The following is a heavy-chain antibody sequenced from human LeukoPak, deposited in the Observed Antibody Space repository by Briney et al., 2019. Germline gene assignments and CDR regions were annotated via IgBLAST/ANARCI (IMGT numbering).Heavy chain of an antibody. D-gene: IGHD3-22*01. CDR2: ISATGDRT. Sequence: PGASLRLSCAASRFTFSGYTMSWVCQAPEKGLEWVSAISATGDRTYYAESVKGRFTISRDNSKNTLHLQMNSLRAEDTALYYCARDYYDSSGYYYDYWGQGTPVTVSS. J-gene: IGHJ4*02. CDR1: RFTFSGYT. CDR3: ARDYYDSSGYYYDY. V-gene: IGHV3-23*01.